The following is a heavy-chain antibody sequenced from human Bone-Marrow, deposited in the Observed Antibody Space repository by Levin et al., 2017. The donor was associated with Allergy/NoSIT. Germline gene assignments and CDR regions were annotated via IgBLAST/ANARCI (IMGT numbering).Heavy chain of an antibody. CDR3: ARDRTTVVTLYYFDN. Sequence: GESLKISCAASGFTFSSYAMHWVRQAPGKGLEWVAVISYDGSNKYYADSVKGRFTISRDNSKNTLYLQMNSLRAEDTAVYYCARDRTTVVTLYYFDNWGQGTLVTVSS. J-gene: IGHJ4*02. D-gene: IGHD4-23*01. CDR1: GFTFSSYA. V-gene: IGHV3-30*04. CDR2: ISYDGSNK.